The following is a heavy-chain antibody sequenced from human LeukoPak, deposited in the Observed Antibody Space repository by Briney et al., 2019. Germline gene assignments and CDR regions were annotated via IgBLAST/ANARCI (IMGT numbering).Heavy chain of an antibody. V-gene: IGHV3-23*01. Sequence: ETLSLTCTVSGGSISSSNYYWGWIRQAPGKGLEWVSAITSSGGSAYYADSVKGRFTISKDISKNTLYLQMNSLRVEDAAVYYCAKERDLVGVTYYFDYWGQGTLVTVSS. CDR1: GGSISSSNYY. CDR3: AKERDLVGVTYYFDY. J-gene: IGHJ4*02. D-gene: IGHD1-26*01. CDR2: ITSSGGSA.